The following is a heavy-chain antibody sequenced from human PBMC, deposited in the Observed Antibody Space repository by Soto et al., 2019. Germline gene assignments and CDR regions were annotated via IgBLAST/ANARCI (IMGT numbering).Heavy chain of an antibody. D-gene: IGHD5-12*01. CDR2: IIPIFGTA. J-gene: IGHJ6*02. CDR1: GGTFSSYA. CDR3: ARGVEMATIFYYYYGMDV. V-gene: IGHV1-69*13. Sequence: SVKVSCKASGGTFSSYAISWVRQAPGQGLERMGGIIPIFGTANYAQKFQGRVTTTADESTSTAYMELSSLRSEDTAVYYCARGVEMATIFYYYYGMDVWGQGTTVTVSS.